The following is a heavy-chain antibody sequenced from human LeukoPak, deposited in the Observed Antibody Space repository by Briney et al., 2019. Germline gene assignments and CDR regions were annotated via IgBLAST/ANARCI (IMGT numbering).Heavy chain of an antibody. Sequence: GGSLRLSCAASGFTFSSYAMSWVRQAPGKGLEWVSAISGSGGSTYYADSVKGRFTISRDNSKNTLYLQMNSLRAEDTAVYYCARGYDYVWGSYRYYYYYGMDVWGQGTTVTVSS. CDR3: ARGYDYVWGSYRYYYYYGMDV. CDR1: GFTFSSYA. V-gene: IGHV3-23*01. CDR2: ISGSGGST. J-gene: IGHJ6*02. D-gene: IGHD3-16*02.